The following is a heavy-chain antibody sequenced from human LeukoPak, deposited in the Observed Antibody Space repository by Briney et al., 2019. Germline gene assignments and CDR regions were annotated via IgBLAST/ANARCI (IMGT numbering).Heavy chain of an antibody. CDR2: ISDSGST. D-gene: IGHD2-15*01. V-gene: IGHV4-59*01. CDR1: GGSISGYY. J-gene: IGHJ4*02. Sequence: PSETLSPTCTVSGGSISGYYWSWIRQPPGKGLEWIGYISDSGSTNYNPSLKSRVTISVDTSKNQLSLKVTSVTAADTAVYYCARACSGGSCGHDYWGQGTLVTVSS. CDR3: ARACSGGSCGHDY.